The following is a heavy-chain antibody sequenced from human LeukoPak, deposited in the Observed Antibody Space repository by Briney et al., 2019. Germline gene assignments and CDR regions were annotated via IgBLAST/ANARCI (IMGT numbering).Heavy chain of an antibody. CDR3: AKDPGPKSGTTSGYFDY. D-gene: IGHD1-7*01. CDR1: GFTFSSYW. J-gene: IGHJ4*02. CDR2: ISYDGSNK. V-gene: IGHV3-30*18. Sequence: GGSLRLSCAASGFTFSSYWMSWVRQAPGKGLEWVAVISYDGSNKYYADSVKGRFTISRDNSKNTLYLQMNSLRAEDTAVYYCAKDPGPKSGTTSGYFDYWGQGTLVTVSS.